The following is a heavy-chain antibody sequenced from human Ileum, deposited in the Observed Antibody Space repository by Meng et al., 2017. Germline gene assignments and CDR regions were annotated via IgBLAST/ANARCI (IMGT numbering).Heavy chain of an antibody. CDR3: AHRGEQHDY. V-gene: IGHV2-5*02. CDR1: GFSLSTSGVR. CDR2: IYWDDDK. Sequence: QITLKESGPTLVKPTQPLTLTCTFSGFSLSTSGVRVGWIRQPPGKALEWLALIYWDDDKRYSTSLKSRLTITKDTSKNQVVLTMTNMDPVDTATYYCAHRGEQHDYWGQGTLVTVSS. J-gene: IGHJ4*02. D-gene: IGHD6-13*01.